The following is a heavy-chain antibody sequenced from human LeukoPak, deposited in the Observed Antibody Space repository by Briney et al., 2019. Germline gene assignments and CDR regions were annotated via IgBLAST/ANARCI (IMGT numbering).Heavy chain of an antibody. V-gene: IGHV4-34*01. CDR3: ARGRYCSSTSCYTRHPGRAFDI. CDR1: GGSFSGYY. D-gene: IGHD2-2*02. J-gene: IGHJ3*02. CDR2: INHSGST. Sequence: PSETLSLNCAVYGGSFSGYYWSWIRQPPGKGLEWIGEINHSGSTNYNPSLKSRVTISVDTSKNQFSLKLSSVTAADTAVYYCARGRYCSSTSCYTRHPGRAFDIWGQGTMVTVSS.